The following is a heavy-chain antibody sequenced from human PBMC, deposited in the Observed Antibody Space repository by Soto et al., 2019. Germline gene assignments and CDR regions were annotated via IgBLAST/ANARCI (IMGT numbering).Heavy chain of an antibody. CDR3: ASTYSTSWYWFDP. Sequence: QVTVKESGPVLVKPTETLTLTCTVSGFSLSNAGLGVSWIRQPPGKALEWLAHIFSNAEKSYSTSLKSRPPTSXDXXKRQVVLTITTMDPVDTATNYCASTYSTSWYWFDPWGQGTLVTVSS. V-gene: IGHV2-26*01. J-gene: IGHJ5*02. CDR1: GFSLSNAGLG. CDR2: IFSNAEK. D-gene: IGHD6-13*01.